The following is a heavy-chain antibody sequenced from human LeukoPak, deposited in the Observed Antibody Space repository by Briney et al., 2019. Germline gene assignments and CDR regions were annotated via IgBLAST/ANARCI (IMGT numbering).Heavy chain of an antibody. V-gene: IGHV3-7*01. J-gene: IGHJ5*02. Sequence: GGSLRLSCAASGFTFNRYWMSWVRQAPGKGLEWVANIKQDGSEQYYVDSVKGRFTISRDNAKNSLSLQMNSLRAEDTAVYYCARPLMYYYGSETYFWFDPWGQGTLVTVSS. CDR3: ARPLMYYYGSETYFWFDP. CDR2: IKQDGSEQ. CDR1: GFTFNRYW. D-gene: IGHD3-10*01.